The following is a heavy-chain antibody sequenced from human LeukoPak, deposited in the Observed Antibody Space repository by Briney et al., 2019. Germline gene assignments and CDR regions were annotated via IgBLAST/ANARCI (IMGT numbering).Heavy chain of an antibody. J-gene: IGHJ4*02. V-gene: IGHV4-59*01. CDR3: ASSGYGDYSWPFDY. D-gene: IGHD4-17*01. CDR2: IYYSGST. Sequence: TPSETLSLTCTVSGGSISSYYWSWIRQPPGKGLEWIGYIYYSGSTNYNPSLKSRVTISVDTSKNQFSLKLSSVTAADTAVYYCASSGYGDYSWPFDYWGQGTLVTVSS. CDR1: GGSISSYY.